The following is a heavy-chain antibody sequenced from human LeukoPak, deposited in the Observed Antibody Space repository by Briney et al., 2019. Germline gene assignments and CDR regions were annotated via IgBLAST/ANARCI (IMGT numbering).Heavy chain of an antibody. J-gene: IGHJ3*02. Sequence: ASVKVSCKASGYTFTSYDINWVRQATGQGLEWMGWMNPNSGNTGYAQKFQGRVTMTRNTSMSTAYMELSSLRSEDTAVYYCARVWVSGYDFWSGYYRFDAFDIWGQGTMVTVSS. D-gene: IGHD3-3*01. CDR2: MNPNSGNT. V-gene: IGHV1-8*01. CDR1: GYTFTSYD. CDR3: ARVWVSGYDFWSGYYRFDAFDI.